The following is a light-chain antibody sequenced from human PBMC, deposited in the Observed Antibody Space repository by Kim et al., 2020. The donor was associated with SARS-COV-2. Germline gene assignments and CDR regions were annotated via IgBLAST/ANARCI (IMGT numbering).Light chain of an antibody. J-gene: IGKJ1*01. Sequence: VSPGERATLSCRASQSVSTNLAWYQQKPGQAPRLRIYGASTRDTGIAARFSGSGSGTEFSLTISSLQSEDFAVYYCQQYNGWPRTFGQGTKVDIK. V-gene: IGKV3-15*01. CDR3: QQYNGWPRT. CDR2: GAS. CDR1: QSVSTN.